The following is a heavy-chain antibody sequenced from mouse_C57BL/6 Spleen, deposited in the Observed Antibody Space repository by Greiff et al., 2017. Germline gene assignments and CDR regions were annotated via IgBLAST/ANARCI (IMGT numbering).Heavy chain of an antibody. CDR1: GYSITSGYY. D-gene: IGHD4-1*01. CDR3: ARGEKTGYYFDY. J-gene: IGHJ2*01. CDR2: ISYDGSN. V-gene: IGHV3-6*01. Sequence: EVQLQESGPGLVKPSQSLSLTCSVTGYSITSGYYWYWIRQFPGNKLEWMSYISYDGSNNYNPSLKNRISITRDTSKNQVFLKLNSVTTEDTATYYCARGEKTGYYFDYWGQGTTLTVSS.